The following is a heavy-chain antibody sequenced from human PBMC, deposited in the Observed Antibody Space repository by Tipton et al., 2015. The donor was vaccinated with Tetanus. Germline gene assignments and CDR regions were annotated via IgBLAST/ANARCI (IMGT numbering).Heavy chain of an antibody. CDR2: IKEDGSEA. CDR3: ARDLSGIIPSDY. CDR1: GFTFSRYW. J-gene: IGHJ4*02. D-gene: IGHD1-20*01. V-gene: IGHV3-7*01. Sequence: SLRLSCAASGFTFSRYWMSWVRQAPGKGLEWVANIKEDGSEANYVDSVKGRVTISRDNGKKSLYLQMNSLRAEDTAVYYCARDLSGIIPSDYWGQGTLVTVSS.